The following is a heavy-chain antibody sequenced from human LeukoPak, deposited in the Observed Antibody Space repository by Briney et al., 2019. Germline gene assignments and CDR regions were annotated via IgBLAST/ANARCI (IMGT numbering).Heavy chain of an antibody. J-gene: IGHJ4*02. V-gene: IGHV1-69*13. CDR2: IIPIFGTA. CDR3: ARQPMIGYYFDY. Sequence: GASVKVSCKASGGTFNTYAISWVRQAPGQGLEWMGGIIPIFGTANYAQKFQGRVTITADESTNTAYMELSSLRSEDTAVYYCARQPMIGYYFDYWGQGTLVTVSS. CDR1: GGTFNTYA. D-gene: IGHD3-22*01.